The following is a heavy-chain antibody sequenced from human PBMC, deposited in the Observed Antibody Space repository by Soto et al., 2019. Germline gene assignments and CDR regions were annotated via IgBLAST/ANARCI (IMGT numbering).Heavy chain of an antibody. D-gene: IGHD3-10*01. V-gene: IGHV3-9*01. CDR2: ISWNSGSI. J-gene: IGHJ6*02. CDR3: AKDCASGITMVRGSKGGYYYYGMDV. Sequence: EVQLVESGGGLVQPGRSLRLSCAASGFTFDDYAMHWVRQAPGKGLEWVSGISWNSGSIGYADSVKGRFTISRDNAKNSLYLQMNSLRAEDTALYYCAKDCASGITMVRGSKGGYYYYGMDVWGQGTTVTVSS. CDR1: GFTFDDYA.